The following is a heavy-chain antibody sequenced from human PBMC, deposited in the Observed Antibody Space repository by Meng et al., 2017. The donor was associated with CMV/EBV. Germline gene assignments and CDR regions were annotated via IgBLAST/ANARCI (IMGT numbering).Heavy chain of an antibody. D-gene: IGHD3-22*01. CDR3: ARPDSSGYYDAFDI. J-gene: IGHJ3*02. CDR2: IIPILGIA. V-gene: IGHV1-69*02. Sequence: SVKVSCKASGGTFSSYTISWVRQAPGQGLEWMGRIIPILGIANYAQKFQGRVTITADKSTSTAYMELSSLRSEDTAVYYCARPDSSGYYDAFDIWGQGTMVTVSS. CDR1: GGTFSSYT.